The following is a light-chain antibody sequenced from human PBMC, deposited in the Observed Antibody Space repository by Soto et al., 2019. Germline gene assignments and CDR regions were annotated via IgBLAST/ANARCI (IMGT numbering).Light chain of an antibody. J-gene: IGKJ2*01. V-gene: IGKV1-5*03. Sequence: DIQMTQSPSTLSASVGDRVTITCRASQSITTWLAWYQQKPGKAPKLLIYKASTLESGVPSRFSGSGSGTEFTLTISSLQPDDFATYYCQQYNSYPYTFGQGTKLEIK. CDR3: QQYNSYPYT. CDR1: QSITTW. CDR2: KAS.